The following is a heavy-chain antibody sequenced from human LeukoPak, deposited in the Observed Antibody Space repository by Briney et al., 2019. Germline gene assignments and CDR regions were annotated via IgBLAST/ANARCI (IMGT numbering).Heavy chain of an antibody. Sequence: SEALSLTCTVSGDSISTSSYYWGWIRQPPGKGLEWLGSIYYSGSTYYNPSLKSRVTISVDTSKNQFSLNLYSVTAADTAVFYCARSYYYDYRQIDYWGQGTLVTVSS. CDR2: IYYSGST. CDR3: ARSYYYDYRQIDY. CDR1: GDSISTSSYY. J-gene: IGHJ4*02. V-gene: IGHV4-39*01. D-gene: IGHD3-22*01.